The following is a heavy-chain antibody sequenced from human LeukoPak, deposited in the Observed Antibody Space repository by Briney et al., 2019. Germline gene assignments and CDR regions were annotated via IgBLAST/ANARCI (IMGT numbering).Heavy chain of an antibody. D-gene: IGHD6-19*01. CDR3: VSYPRYSSVPPVDY. V-gene: IGHV1-2*02. J-gene: IGHJ4*02. Sequence: SVKVSCKASGYTFTGQDMHWVRQAPGQGLEWMGWINPNNGDTNYAQEFQGRVTMTRDTTISMAYMELSRLTSADTAVYYCVSYPRYSSVPPVDYWGQGTLVTVPS. CDR2: INPNNGDT. CDR1: GYTFTGQD.